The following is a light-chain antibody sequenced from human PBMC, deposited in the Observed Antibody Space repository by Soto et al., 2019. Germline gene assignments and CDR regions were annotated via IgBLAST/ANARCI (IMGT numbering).Light chain of an antibody. CDR2: EVS. CDR3: SSYTSSSTQV. Sequence: QSVRTQPASVSGSPGQSITISCTGTSSDVGGYNYVSWYQQHPGKAPKLMIYEVSNRPSGVSNRFSGSKSGNTASLTISGLQAEDEADYYCSSYTSSSTQVFGTGPKVTVL. V-gene: IGLV2-14*01. CDR1: SSDVGGYNY. J-gene: IGLJ1*01.